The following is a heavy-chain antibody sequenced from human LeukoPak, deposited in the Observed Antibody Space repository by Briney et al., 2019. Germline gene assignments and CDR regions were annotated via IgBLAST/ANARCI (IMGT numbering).Heavy chain of an antibody. CDR3: ARAESGSCAPYFDY. J-gene: IGHJ4*02. Sequence: GGSLRLSCAASGFTFSSYAMHWVRQAPGKGLEWVAVISYDGSNKYYADSVKGRFTISRDNSKNTLYLQMNSLRAEDTAVYYCARAESGSCAPYFDYWGQGTLVTVSS. CDR2: ISYDGSNK. D-gene: IGHD1-26*01. V-gene: IGHV3-30*01. CDR1: GFTFSSYA.